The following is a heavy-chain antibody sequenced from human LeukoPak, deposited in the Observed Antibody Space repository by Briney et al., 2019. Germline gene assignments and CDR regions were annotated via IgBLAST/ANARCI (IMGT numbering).Heavy chain of an antibody. CDR1: GFTFSSYA. J-gene: IGHJ6*03. Sequence: GSLRLSCAASGFTFSSYAMSWVRQAPGKGLEWVSAISGSGGSTYYADSVKGRFTISRDNSKNTLYLQMNSLRAEDTAVYYCAKGRVTTSSYYDYYMDVSGKGTTVTVSS. D-gene: IGHD4-17*01. V-gene: IGHV3-23*01. CDR3: AKGRVTTSSYYDYYMDV. CDR2: ISGSGGST.